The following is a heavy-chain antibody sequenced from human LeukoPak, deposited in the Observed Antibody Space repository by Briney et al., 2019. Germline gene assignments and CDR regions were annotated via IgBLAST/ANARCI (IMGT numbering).Heavy chain of an antibody. CDR2: ISSSSSYI. D-gene: IGHD3-22*01. Sequence: GGSLRLSCAASGFTFSSYSMNWVRQAPGKGLEWVSSISSSSSYIYYADSVKGRFTISRDNSKNTLYLQMNSLRAEDTAVYYCARELGSSGYYFDYWGQGTLVTVSS. J-gene: IGHJ4*02. CDR3: ARELGSSGYYFDY. CDR1: GFTFSSYS. V-gene: IGHV3-21*01.